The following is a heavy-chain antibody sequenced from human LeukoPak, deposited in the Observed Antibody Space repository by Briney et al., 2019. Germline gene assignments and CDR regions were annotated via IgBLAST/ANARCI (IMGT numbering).Heavy chain of an antibody. CDR2: VYYVGTT. Sequence: SDTLCLTCNVSGGSIYDDYWSWIRQPPGKGLEWIGNVYYVGTTNYNPSFKSRVTMSVDTSRKHFSLRLTSLTPADTGVYYCARVDRVNWFDPWGQGILVTVSS. J-gene: IGHJ5*02. CDR1: GGSIYDDY. V-gene: IGHV4-59*07. CDR3: ARVDRVNWFDP.